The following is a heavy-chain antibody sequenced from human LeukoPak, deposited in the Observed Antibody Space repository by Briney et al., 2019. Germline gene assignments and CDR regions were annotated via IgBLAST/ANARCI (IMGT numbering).Heavy chain of an antibody. D-gene: IGHD3-22*01. V-gene: IGHV3-53*01. CDR3: AVRVRQDYYDSSGYLYDY. CDR2: IYSGGST. Sequence: GGSLRLSCAAPGFTVSSNYMSWVRQAPGKGLEWVSVIYSGGSTYYADSVKGRFTISRDNSKNTLYLQMNSLRAEDTAVYYCAVRVRQDYYDSSGYLYDYWGQGTLVTVSS. J-gene: IGHJ4*02. CDR1: GFTVSSNY.